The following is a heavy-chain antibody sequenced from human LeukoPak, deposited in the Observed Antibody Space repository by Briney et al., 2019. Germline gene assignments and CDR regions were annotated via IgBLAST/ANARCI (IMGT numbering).Heavy chain of an antibody. D-gene: IGHD3-10*01. CDR3: ARDGKGRNRIGYYFDY. Sequence: GGSLRLSCAASGFTFSSYEMNWVRQAPGKGLEWVSYISSNGSTIYYAASVKGRFTISRDNAKNSLYLQMNSLRAEDTAVYYCARDGKGRNRIGYYFDYWGQGTLVTVSS. J-gene: IGHJ4*02. V-gene: IGHV3-48*03. CDR1: GFTFSSYE. CDR2: ISSNGSTI.